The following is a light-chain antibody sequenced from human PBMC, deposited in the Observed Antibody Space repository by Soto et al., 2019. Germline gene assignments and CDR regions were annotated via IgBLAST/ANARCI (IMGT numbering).Light chain of an antibody. CDR3: QQSYSTPSIT. CDR2: AAS. V-gene: IGKV1-39*01. Sequence: DIQISPSPSSLSACVGDRVTITCRASQTISSYLNWYQQKPGKAPKLLIYAASSLQSGVPSRFSGSRSGTDFTLTISSLQPEDFATYYCQQSYSTPSITFGQGTRLEIK. CDR1: QTISSY. J-gene: IGKJ5*01.